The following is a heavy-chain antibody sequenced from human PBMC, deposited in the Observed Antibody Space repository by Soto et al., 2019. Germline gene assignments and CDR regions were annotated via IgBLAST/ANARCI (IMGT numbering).Heavy chain of an antibody. V-gene: IGHV4-31*03. CDR3: ARVPIGDSSGYPWAYYFDY. J-gene: IGHJ4*02. D-gene: IGHD3-22*01. CDR2: IYYSGST. CDR1: GGSISSGGYY. Sequence: PSETLSLTCTVSGGSISSGGYYWSWIRQHPGKGLEWIGYIYYSGSTYYNPSLKSRVTISVDTSKNQFSLKLSSVTAADTAVYYCARVPIGDSSGYPWAYYFDYWGQGTLVTVSS.